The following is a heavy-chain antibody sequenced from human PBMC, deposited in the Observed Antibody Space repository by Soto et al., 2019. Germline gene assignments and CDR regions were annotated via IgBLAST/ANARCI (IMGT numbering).Heavy chain of an antibody. J-gene: IGHJ6*02. V-gene: IGHV1-69*01. Sequence: CKASGGAFSSYAISWVRQAPGQGLEWMGGIIPIFGTANYAQKFQGRVTITADESTSTAYMELSSLRSEDTAVYHCASGTGDTSPDYGMDVWGQGTTVTVSS. CDR2: IIPIFGTA. CDR3: ASGTGDTSPDYGMDV. D-gene: IGHD1-1*01. CDR1: GGAFSSYA.